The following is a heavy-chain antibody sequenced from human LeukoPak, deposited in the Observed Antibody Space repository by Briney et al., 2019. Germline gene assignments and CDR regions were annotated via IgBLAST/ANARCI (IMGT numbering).Heavy chain of an antibody. CDR2: IYYSGST. V-gene: IGHV4-59*12. J-gene: IGHJ6*03. D-gene: IGHD2-15*01. CDR1: GGSISSYY. CDR3: ARGSCSGGSCVYYYYYYMDV. Sequence: SETLSLTCTVSGGSISSYYWSWIRQPPGKGLEWIGYIYYSGSTNYNPSLKSRVTISVDTSKNQFSLKLSSVTAADTAVYYCARGSCSGGSCVYYYYYYMDVWGKGTTVTVSS.